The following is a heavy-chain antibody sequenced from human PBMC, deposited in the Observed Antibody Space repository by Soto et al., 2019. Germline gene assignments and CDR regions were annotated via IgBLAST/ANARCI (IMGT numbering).Heavy chain of an antibody. V-gene: IGHV1-2*04. D-gene: IGHD2-8*01. CDR2: INPKSGGT. CDR1: GYRFTDYH. CDR3: ARGDSTDCSNGVCSFFYNHDMDV. J-gene: IGHJ6*02. Sequence: ASVKVSCKAPGYRFTDYHIHWVRQAPGQGLEGLGRINPKSGGTGTAKKCQGWVTMTTDTSISTASMELTRLTSDDTAIYYCARGDSTDCSNGVCSFFYNHDMDVWGQGTTVTVSS.